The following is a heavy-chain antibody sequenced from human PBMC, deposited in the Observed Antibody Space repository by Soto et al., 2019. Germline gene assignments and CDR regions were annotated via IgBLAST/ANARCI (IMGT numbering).Heavy chain of an antibody. D-gene: IGHD3-16*01. Sequence: SQTLSLTCAISGDSVSGYSADAANWIGRSPSKGIECLGRTYYRPKRYHDYAVSVKSRITIKPDTSKNQLSLQPKSVPPENAAVYYCVRGTRSTFNICGQGTMVNVSS. CDR1: GDSVSGYSAD. V-gene: IGHV6-1*01. CDR2: TYYRPKRYH. J-gene: IGHJ3*02. CDR3: VRGTRSTFNI.